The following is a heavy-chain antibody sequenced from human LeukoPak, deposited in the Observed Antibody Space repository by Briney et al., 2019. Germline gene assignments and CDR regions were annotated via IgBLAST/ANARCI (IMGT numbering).Heavy chain of an antibody. D-gene: IGHD3-22*01. CDR1: GFTFSSYS. J-gene: IGHJ4*02. CDR3: ARSTYYYDSSGDSFDY. V-gene: IGHV3-21*01. CDR2: ISSSSSYI. Sequence: PGGSLRLSCAASGFTFSSYSMNWVRQAPGKGLEWVSPISSSSSYIYYADSVKGRFTISRDNAKNSLYLQMNSLRAEDTAVYYCARSTYYYDSSGDSFDYWGQGTLVTVSS.